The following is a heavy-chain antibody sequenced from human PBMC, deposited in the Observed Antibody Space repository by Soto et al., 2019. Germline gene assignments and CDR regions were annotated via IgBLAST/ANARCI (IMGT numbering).Heavy chain of an antibody. J-gene: IGHJ4*02. D-gene: IGHD3-10*01. CDR1: GFTFRSYA. CDR2: ISRDGTNK. CDR3: ARSRSGAVADSFDF. Sequence: QVQVVASGGGVVQPGRSLRLSCAASGFTFRSYAMHWVRKAPGKGLEWVAVISRDGTNKYYVDSLKGRFTISRDNSKDTVYLQMNSLRDEDSAMFYCARSRSGAVADSFDFWGQGTLVTVSS. V-gene: IGHV3-30*03.